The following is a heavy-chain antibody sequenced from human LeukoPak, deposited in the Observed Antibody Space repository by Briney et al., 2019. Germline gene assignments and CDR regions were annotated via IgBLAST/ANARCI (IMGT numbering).Heavy chain of an antibody. V-gene: IGHV4-39*01. CDR2: IYYSGST. CDR3: ARPYSSLARSAFDI. Sequence: TSETLSLTYAVSIRPIRRSSNYGGWIRQPPGKGLERIGTIYYSGSTYYNLSLKSRVAICVVPPKNQFSLKLSSVTAADTAVYYCARPYSSLARSAFDIWGQGTMVSVSS. J-gene: IGHJ3*02. CDR1: IRPIRRSSNY. D-gene: IGHD2-15*01.